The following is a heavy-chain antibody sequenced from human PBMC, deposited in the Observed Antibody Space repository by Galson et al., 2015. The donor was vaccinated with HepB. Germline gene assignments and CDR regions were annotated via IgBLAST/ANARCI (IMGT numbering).Heavy chain of an antibody. J-gene: IGHJ4*02. CDR3: ARGYGGSGYYPVDY. CDR1: GYTFTSYY. Sequence: SVKVSCKASGYTFTSYYMHWVRQAPGQRLEWMGWINAVNENTKFSQNFQGRVTITGDTSASTAYMELSSLTSEDTAVYYCARGYGGSGYYPVDYWGQGTLVTVSS. V-gene: IGHV1-3*01. CDR2: INAVNENT. D-gene: IGHD3-22*01.